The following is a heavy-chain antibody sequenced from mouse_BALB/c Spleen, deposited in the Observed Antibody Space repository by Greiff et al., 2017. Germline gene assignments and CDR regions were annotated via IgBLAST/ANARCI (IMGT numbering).Heavy chain of an antibody. J-gene: IGHJ3*01. D-gene: IGHD2-1*01. CDR3: ARSRGNYWFAY. V-gene: IGHV1-80*01. CDR1: GYAFSSYW. Sequence: QVQLQQSGAELVRPGSSVKISCKASGYAFSSYWMNWVKQRPGQGLEWIGQIYPGDGDTNYNGKFKGKATLTADKSSSTAYMQLSSLTSEDSAVYFCARSRGNYWFAYWGQGTLVTVSA. CDR2: IYPGDGDT.